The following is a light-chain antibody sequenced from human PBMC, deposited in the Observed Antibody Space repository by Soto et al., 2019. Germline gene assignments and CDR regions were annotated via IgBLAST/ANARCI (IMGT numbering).Light chain of an antibody. V-gene: IGKV1-5*01. Sequence: DIQMTQSPSTLSASVGDRVTITCRASQSINAWLAWYQQKPGKAPKLLIYDLSTLDSGVPSRFSGSASGTEFTLTISSLESDDFATYYCQQYHRYSTFGQGTRVDIK. CDR1: QSINAW. CDR2: DLS. CDR3: QQYHRYST. J-gene: IGKJ1*01.